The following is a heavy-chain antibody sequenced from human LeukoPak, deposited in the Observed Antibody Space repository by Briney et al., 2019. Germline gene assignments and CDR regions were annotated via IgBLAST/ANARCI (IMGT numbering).Heavy chain of an antibody. J-gene: IGHJ5*02. CDR1: GYTFTGYY. CDR2: ISPNSGGT. Sequence: ASVKVSCKASGYTFTGYYMHWVRQAPGQGLEWMGWISPNSGGTNYAQKFQGRVTMTKDTSTNAAYMELNKLTSDDTAVYYCGRGNKSFDPWGQGTLVTVSS. CDR3: GRGNKSFDP. V-gene: IGHV1-2*02.